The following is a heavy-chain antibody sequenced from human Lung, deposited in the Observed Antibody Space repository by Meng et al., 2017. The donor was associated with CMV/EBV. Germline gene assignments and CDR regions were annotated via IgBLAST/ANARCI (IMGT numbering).Heavy chain of an antibody. J-gene: IGHJ4*02. CDR1: RFTFSGYN. CDR2: ISTSGSYT. V-gene: IGHV3-21*01. D-gene: IGHD3-10*01. CDR3: VREGYYYDSGTYYYYFDN. Sequence: GESLKISCAVSRFTFSGYNMNWVRQAPGKGLEWVSSISTSGSYTYYADSVKGRFTITRDNAKNSLHLQMDSLRAEDTAVYYCVREGYYYDSGTYYYYFDNWGQGTXVTVYS.